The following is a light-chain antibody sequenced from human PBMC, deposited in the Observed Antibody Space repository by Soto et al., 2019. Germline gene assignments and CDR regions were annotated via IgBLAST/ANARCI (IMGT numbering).Light chain of an antibody. J-gene: IGKJ1*01. V-gene: IGKV1-27*01. Sequence: DIQMTQSPSSLSASVGDRVTITCRASQAFNIFLACYQQKPGKVPKLLISAASTLHSGVPSRFSGSGSGTDFTLTISSLQPEDVATYYCQKYNSALATFGQGTKVEIK. CDR1: QAFNIF. CDR3: QKYNSALAT. CDR2: AAS.